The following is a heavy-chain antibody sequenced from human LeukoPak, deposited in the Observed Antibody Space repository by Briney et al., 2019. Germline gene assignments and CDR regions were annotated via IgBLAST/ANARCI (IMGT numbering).Heavy chain of an antibody. V-gene: IGHV5-51*01. D-gene: IGHD3-22*01. Sequence: KYGESLKISCKGSGYRFGSYWIGWVRPMPGKGLEWMGIIYPGDSDTRYSPSFQGQVTISADKSISTAYLQWSSLKASDTAMYYCARKYYYDSSGVYYFDYWGQGTLVTVSS. CDR3: ARKYYYDSSGVYYFDY. CDR2: IYPGDSDT. J-gene: IGHJ4*02. CDR1: GYRFGSYW.